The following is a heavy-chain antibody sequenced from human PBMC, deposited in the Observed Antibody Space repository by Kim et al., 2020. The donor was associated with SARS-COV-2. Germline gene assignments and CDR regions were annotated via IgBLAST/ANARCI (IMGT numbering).Heavy chain of an antibody. J-gene: IGHJ4*02. CDR3: ARRHSSGWGY. Sequence: TNYNPSLKSRVTISVDTSKNQFSLKLSSVTAADTAVYYCARRHSSGWGYWGQGTLVTVSS. CDR2: T. V-gene: IGHV4-34*01. D-gene: IGHD6-19*01.